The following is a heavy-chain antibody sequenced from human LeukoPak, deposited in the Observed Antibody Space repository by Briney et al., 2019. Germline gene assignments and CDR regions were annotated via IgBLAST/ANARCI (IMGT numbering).Heavy chain of an antibody. CDR1: GYSFTNYG. CDR3: ARVGRGCSSIRCYWEDWFDP. Sequence: ASVKVSCKASGYSFTNYGITWIREAPGQGPEWLGWISGYNANAHYAQNVQGRVTLTTDTSTNTAYMELRGLTSDDTATYYCARVGRGCSSIRCYWEDWFDPWGQGTPVIVSS. CDR2: ISGYNANA. V-gene: IGHV1-18*01. D-gene: IGHD2-2*01. J-gene: IGHJ5*02.